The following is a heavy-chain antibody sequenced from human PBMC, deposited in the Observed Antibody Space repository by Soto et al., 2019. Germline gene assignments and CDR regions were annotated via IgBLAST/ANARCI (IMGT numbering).Heavy chain of an antibody. V-gene: IGHV3-48*01. J-gene: IGHJ5*02. D-gene: IGHD2-15*01. CDR1: GVTFSSYS. CDR2: ISSSSSTI. Sequence: GGSLRLSCAASGVTFSSYSMNWVRQAPGKGLEWVSYISSSSSTIYYADSVKGRFTIPRDNAKNSLYLQMNSLRAEDTAVYYCARDLDPDIVVVVAGHNWFDPWGQGTLVTVSS. CDR3: ARDLDPDIVVVVAGHNWFDP.